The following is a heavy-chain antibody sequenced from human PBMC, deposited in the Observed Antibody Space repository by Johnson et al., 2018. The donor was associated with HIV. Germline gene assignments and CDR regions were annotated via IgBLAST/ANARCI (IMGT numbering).Heavy chain of an antibody. V-gene: IGHV3-74*01. Sequence: VQLVESGGGLVQPGGSLRLSCAASGFSFSSHWMVWVRQAPGKGLVCVSRISRDGSSTTYADSVKGRFTISRDNSKNTLYQQMNRLRADDTAVYYCARGLGLQQIDIWGQGTMVTVSS. CDR2: ISRDGSST. D-gene: IGHD3-16*01. CDR3: ARGLGLQQIDI. J-gene: IGHJ3*02. CDR1: GFSFSSHW.